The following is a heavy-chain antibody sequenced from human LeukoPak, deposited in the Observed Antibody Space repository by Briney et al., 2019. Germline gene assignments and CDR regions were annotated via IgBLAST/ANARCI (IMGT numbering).Heavy chain of an antibody. J-gene: IGHJ5*02. CDR3: ARQGVAVAGTLWLDP. CDR1: GYTFSNYW. V-gene: IGHV5-51*01. Sequence: AESLHISCRGSGYTFSNYWIAWVRQMTGKSLVWMGIIYPGDSDTTYSPSFQGQVTISFDESINTTYLHWKSLKASDSAIYFCARQGVAVAGTLWLDPWGQGRLVTVSS. D-gene: IGHD6-19*01. CDR2: IYPGDSDT.